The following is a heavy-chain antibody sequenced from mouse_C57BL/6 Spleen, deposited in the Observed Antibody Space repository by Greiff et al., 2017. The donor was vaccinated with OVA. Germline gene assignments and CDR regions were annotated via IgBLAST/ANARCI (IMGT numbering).Heavy chain of an antibody. CDR2: ISYDGSN. J-gene: IGHJ2*01. CDR3: ARTGTLGALDY. V-gene: IGHV3-6*01. CDR1: GYSITSGYY. D-gene: IGHD4-1*01. Sequence: EVKLVESGPGLVKPSQSLSLTCSVTGYSITSGYYWNWIRQFPGNKLEWMGYISYDGSNNYNPSLKNRISITRDTSKNQFFLKLNSVTTEDTATYYCARTGTLGALDYWGQGTTLTVSS.